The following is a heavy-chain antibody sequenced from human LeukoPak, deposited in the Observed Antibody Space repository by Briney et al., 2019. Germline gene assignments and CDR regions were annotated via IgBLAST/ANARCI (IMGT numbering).Heavy chain of an antibody. CDR3: ARELREHGVFDI. J-gene: IGHJ3*02. CDR2: IYNDGST. CDR1: GFTVSTNY. D-gene: IGHD1-26*01. Sequence: GGSLRLSCAASGFTVSTNYMTWVRQAPGKGLEWVSEIYNDGSTYYAASVKGRFSISRDRSKNTMYLQMNSLRAEDTAVYYCARELREHGVFDIWGQGTMVTVSS. V-gene: IGHV3-53*01.